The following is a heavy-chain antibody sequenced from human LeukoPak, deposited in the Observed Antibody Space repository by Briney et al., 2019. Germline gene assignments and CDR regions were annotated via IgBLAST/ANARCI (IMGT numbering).Heavy chain of an antibody. V-gene: IGHV1-18*01. CDR1: GYTVTSFG. CDR2: NSAYKGNT. J-gene: IGHJ5*02. Sequence: GASVQVSCKASGYTVTSFGMSWVRQAPGQGLEWMGWNSAYKGNTNYPQKLQGRVNKTTDTTTSTVYMELRSLRSDDTAVYHCARNRGCTRSSCSPRWFDPWGQGTLVTVSS. D-gene: IGHD2-2*01. CDR3: ARNRGCTRSSCSPRWFDP.